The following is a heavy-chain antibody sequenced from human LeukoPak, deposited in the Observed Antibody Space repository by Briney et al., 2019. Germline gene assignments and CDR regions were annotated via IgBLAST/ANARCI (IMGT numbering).Heavy chain of an antibody. J-gene: IGHJ6*02. CDR1: GYTFTGYY. D-gene: IGHD2-21*01. V-gene: IGHV1-2*02. CDR3: ARRLSRTYGMDV. CDR2: INPNSGGT. Sequence: GASVKVSCKASGYTFTGYYMHWVRQAPGQGLEWMGWINPNSGGTNYAQKFQGGVTMTRDTSISTAYMELSRLRSDDTAVYYCARRLSRTYGMDVWGQGTTVTVSS.